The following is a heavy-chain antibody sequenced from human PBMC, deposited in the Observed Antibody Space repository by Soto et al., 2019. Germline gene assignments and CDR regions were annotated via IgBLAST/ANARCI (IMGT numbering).Heavy chain of an antibody. Sequence: PXESLRLSCEVSGFTFSTHGMHWVRQAPGKGLEWVAGTSYDGTNKYYARSVQGRFTISRENSMKTLYLQMNSLRTEDTAVYYCAKDSSGDRWYYDALDVWGQGTTVTVSS. J-gene: IGHJ6*02. V-gene: IGHV3-30*18. CDR3: AKDSSGDRWYYDALDV. D-gene: IGHD2-15*01. CDR1: GFTFSTHG. CDR2: TSYDGTNK.